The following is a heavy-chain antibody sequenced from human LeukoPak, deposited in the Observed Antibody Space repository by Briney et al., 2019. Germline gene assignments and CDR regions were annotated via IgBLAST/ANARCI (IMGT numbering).Heavy chain of an antibody. Sequence: GGTLRLSCAASGFTFSSYTMNWVRQAPGKGLEWVSSISGSSSYIFYADSVKGRFTISRDNAKNSLYLQMNSLRAGDTAVYYCNNYYGSGSFYKWGQGTPVTASS. CDR3: NNYYGSGSFYK. J-gene: IGHJ4*02. CDR2: ISGSSSYI. V-gene: IGHV3-21*01. D-gene: IGHD3-10*01. CDR1: GFTFSSYT.